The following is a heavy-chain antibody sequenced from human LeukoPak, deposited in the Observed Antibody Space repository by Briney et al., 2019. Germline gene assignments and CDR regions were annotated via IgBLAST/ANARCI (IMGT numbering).Heavy chain of an antibody. CDR1: GGSFSSYY. Sequence: SETLSLTCTVSGGSFSSYYWTWIRQPPGKGLVWIGYIDHSGTTNYNPSLKSRVTISVDTSKNQFSLKLSSVTAADTAVYFCAGTPWGNYGDRGYYYYYYMDVWGKGTTVTVSS. V-gene: IGHV4-59*01. CDR2: IDHSGTT. D-gene: IGHD4-17*01. CDR3: AGTPWGNYGDRGYYYYYYMDV. J-gene: IGHJ6*03.